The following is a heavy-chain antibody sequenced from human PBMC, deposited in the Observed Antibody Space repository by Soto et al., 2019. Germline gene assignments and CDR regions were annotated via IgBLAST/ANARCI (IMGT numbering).Heavy chain of an antibody. CDR3: ARGDGDYYDGNGYLGRH. CDR1: GFTFSSYW. V-gene: IGHV3-74*01. J-gene: IGHJ4*02. D-gene: IGHD3-22*01. CDR2: IKSDGSGT. Sequence: EVQLVESGGGLVQPGGSLRLSCAASGFTFSSYWMHWVRQAPGKGLVWVSRIKSDGSGTSYADSVKGRLTISRDNAKNPLYLQMNSLRAEDTAVYYCARGDGDYYDGNGYLGRHWGQGTLVTVSP.